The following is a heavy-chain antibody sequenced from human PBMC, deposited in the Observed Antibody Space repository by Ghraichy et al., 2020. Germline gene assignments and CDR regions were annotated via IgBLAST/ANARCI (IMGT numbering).Heavy chain of an antibody. CDR2: IYPSDSDT. CDR3: ARLEATKLDY. CDR1: GYSFTNYW. D-gene: IGHD5-12*01. Sequence: GEPLNISCKSSGYSFTNYWIGWVRQMPGTGLEYMGIIYPSDSDTRYSPSFQGQVIISADKYSSTVYLQWSSLKASDTAMYYCARLEATKLDYWGQGTLVTVSS. J-gene: IGHJ4*02. V-gene: IGHV5-51*01.